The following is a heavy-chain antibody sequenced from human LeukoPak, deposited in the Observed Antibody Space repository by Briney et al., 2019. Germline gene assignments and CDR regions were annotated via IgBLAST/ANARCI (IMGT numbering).Heavy chain of an antibody. CDR3: ASRSHIVEDNTRYFYFDG. Sequence: PSETLSLTCTVSGGSISSYYWSWIRQPPGKGLEWIGGIYYSGSPNYNPSLKSRVTISVDTSKNQFSLKLSSVTAADTAVYYCASRSHIVEDNTRYFYFDGWGQRTLVTFSS. CDR2: IYYSGSP. V-gene: IGHV4-59*01. CDR1: GGSISSYY. J-gene: IGHJ4*02. D-gene: IGHD2-15*01.